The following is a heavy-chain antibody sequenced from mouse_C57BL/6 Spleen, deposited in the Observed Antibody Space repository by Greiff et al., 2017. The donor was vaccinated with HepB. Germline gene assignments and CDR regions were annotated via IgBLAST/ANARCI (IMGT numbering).Heavy chain of an antibody. CDR3: ARAITTVAGAMDY. J-gene: IGHJ4*01. V-gene: IGHV1-7*01. CDR1: GYTFTSYW. CDR2: INPSSGYT. D-gene: IGHD1-1*01. Sequence: VQLQQSGAELAKPGASVKLSCKASGYTFTSYWMHWVKQGPGQGLEWIGYINPSSGYTKYNQKFKDKATLTADKSSSTAYMQLSSLTYEDSAVYYCARAITTVAGAMDYWGQGTSVTVSS.